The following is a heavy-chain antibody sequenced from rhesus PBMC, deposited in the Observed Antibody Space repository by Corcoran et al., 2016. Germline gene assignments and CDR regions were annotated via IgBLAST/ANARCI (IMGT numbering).Heavy chain of an antibody. J-gene: IGHJ5-1*01. D-gene: IGHD3-22*01. Sequence: QVQLQESGLGVVKPWETLSPTCAVSGGTSSIRYCLWSGRRPPTWEGARCLGKGREWMEGIYSNSERTTYDPSLKGQVTISKATSKDQFSLKLSSVTATDTAVYYCARVGMRSDIDVWGPGVLVTVSS. CDR2: IYSNSERT. CDR3: ARVGMRSDIDV. V-gene: IGHV4S12*01. CDR1: GGTSSIRYCL.